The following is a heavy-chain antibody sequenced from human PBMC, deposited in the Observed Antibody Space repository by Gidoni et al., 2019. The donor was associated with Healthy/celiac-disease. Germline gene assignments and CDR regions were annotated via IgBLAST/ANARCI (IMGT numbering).Heavy chain of an antibody. J-gene: IGHJ5*02. CDR2: IYTSGST. CDR3: ARGCITGTANRQNWFDP. Sequence: QVQLQESGPGLVKPSQTLSLTCTVSGGSISSGSYYWSGIRQPAGKGLEWIGRIYTSGSTNYNPSLKSRVTISVDTSKNQFSLKLSSVTAADTAVYYCARGCITGTANRQNWFDPWGQGTLVTVSS. V-gene: IGHV4-61*02. D-gene: IGHD1-20*01. CDR1: GGSISSGSYY.